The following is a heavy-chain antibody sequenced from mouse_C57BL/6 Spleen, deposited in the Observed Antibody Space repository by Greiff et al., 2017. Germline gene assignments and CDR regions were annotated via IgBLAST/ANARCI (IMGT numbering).Heavy chain of an antibody. J-gene: IGHJ4*01. CDR1: GYTFTSYW. V-gene: IGHV1-61*01. CDR3: ARGSSGDVDYAMDD. Sequence: QVQLQQSGAELVRPGSSVKLSCKASGYTFTSYWLDWVKQRPGQGLEWIGNIYPSDSETHYNQKFTDKATLTVDKSSSTAYMQLSSLTSEDSAVYYCARGSSGDVDYAMDDWGQGTSVTVSS. CDR2: IYPSDSET. D-gene: IGHD3-2*02.